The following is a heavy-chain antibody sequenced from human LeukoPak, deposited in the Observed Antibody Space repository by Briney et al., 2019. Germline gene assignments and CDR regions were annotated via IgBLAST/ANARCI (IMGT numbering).Heavy chain of an antibody. CDR1: GFSASGTS. Sequence: GGSLRLSCAASGFSASGTSLTWVRQAPGKGLEWVSVIYSGGSTYYADSVKGRFTVSRDNSKNTLYLQMNSLRAEDTAVYYRARGYDYGDYWGQGTLVTVSS. J-gene: IGHJ4*02. CDR2: IYSGGST. CDR3: ARGYDYGDY. D-gene: IGHD4-17*01. V-gene: IGHV3-53*01.